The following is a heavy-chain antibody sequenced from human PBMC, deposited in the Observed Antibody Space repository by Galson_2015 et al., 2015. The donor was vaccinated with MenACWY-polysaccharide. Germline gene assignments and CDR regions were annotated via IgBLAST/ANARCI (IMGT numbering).Heavy chain of an antibody. CDR3: AKNSTRSYTFDYYGMDA. CDR1: GFTFSSYA. V-gene: IGHV3-23*01. J-gene: IGHJ6*02. D-gene: IGHD2/OR15-2a*01. CDR2: ITDGACST. Sequence: SLRLSCAASGFTFSSYAMTWVRQAPGKGLEWVSSITDGACSTYYADSVKGRFTISRDNSKNTLYLQMNSLRAEDTAVYYCAKNSTRSYTFDYYGMDAWGQGTTVTVSS.